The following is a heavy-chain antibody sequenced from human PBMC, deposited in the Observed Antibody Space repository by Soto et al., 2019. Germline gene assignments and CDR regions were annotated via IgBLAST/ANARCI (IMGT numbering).Heavy chain of an antibody. Sequence: QVQLVQSGAEVKKPGSSVKVSCKASGGTFSSYAISWVRQAPGQGLEWMGGIIPIFGTANYAQKFQGRVTITADESTSAAYMALSSLRSEDTAVYYCARARLTTPGQPQYYYYCGMDVWGQGTTVTVSS. CDR3: ARARLTTPGQPQYYYYCGMDV. D-gene: IGHD5-12*01. CDR2: IIPIFGTA. V-gene: IGHV1-69*01. J-gene: IGHJ6*02. CDR1: GGTFSSYA.